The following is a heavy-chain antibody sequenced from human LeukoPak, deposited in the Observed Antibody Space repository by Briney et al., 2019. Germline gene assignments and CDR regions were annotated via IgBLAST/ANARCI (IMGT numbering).Heavy chain of an antibody. CDR3: ARTSSSWYYYFDY. CDR1: GGSISSYY. J-gene: IGHJ4*02. CDR2: IYYSGST. V-gene: IGHV4-59*01. Sequence: SETLSLTCTVSGGSISSYYWSWIRQPPGKGLEWIGYIYYSGSTNYNPSLKSRVTISEDTSKNQFSLKLSSVTAADTAVYYCARTSSSWYYYFDYWGQGTLVTVSS. D-gene: IGHD6-13*01.